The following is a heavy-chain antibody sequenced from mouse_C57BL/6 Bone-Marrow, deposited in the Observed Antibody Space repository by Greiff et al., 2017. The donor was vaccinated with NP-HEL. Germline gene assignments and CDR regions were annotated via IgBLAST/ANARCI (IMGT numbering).Heavy chain of an antibody. J-gene: IGHJ3*01. CDR2: IYPRSGNT. D-gene: IGHD1-1*01. CDR3: APLVLLRSPAWFAY. V-gene: IGHV1-81*01. CDR1: GYTFTSYG. Sequence: VQLQQSGAELARPGASVKLSCKASGYTFTSYGISWVKQRTGQGLEWIGEIYPRSGNTYYNEKFKGKATLTADKSSSTAYMELRSLTSEDSAVYFGAPLVLLRSPAWFAYWGQGTLVTVSA.